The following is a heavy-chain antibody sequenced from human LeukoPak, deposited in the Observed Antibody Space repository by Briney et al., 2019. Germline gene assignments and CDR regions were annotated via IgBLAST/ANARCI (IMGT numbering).Heavy chain of an antibody. CDR2: INWNGGST. CDR3: ARVLRYCSGGNCYSGGLGYMDV. D-gene: IGHD2-15*01. Sequence: GGSLRLSCAASGFTFDNYGMSWVRQAPGKGLEWVSGINWNGGSTGYADSVKGRFTISRDNAKNSLFLQMNSLRAEDTAVYYCARVLRYCSGGNCYSGGLGYMDVWGKGTTVTISS. CDR1: GFTFDNYG. J-gene: IGHJ6*03. V-gene: IGHV3-20*04.